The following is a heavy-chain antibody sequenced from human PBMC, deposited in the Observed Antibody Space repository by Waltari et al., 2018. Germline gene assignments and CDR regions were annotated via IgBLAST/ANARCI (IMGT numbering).Heavy chain of an antibody. CDR2: ISSNGAGT. V-gene: IGHV3-23*01. J-gene: IGHJ6*02. D-gene: IGHD3-3*01. CDR3: AREIRFLAWGDYYYYGMDV. CDR1: GFTFNSYS. Sequence: EVQLLESGGGLVQPGESLRLSCTASGFTFNSYSMSWVRQAPGKGLEWVSSISSNGAGTYYANSVKGRFTISRDNSKNTLYLQMNSLRAEDTAVYYCAREIRFLAWGDYYYYGMDVWGQGTTVTVSS.